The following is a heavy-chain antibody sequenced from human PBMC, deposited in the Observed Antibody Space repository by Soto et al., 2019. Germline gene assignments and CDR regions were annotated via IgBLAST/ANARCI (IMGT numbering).Heavy chain of an antibody. CDR3: SRDRGAVTGQYFDY. Sequence: QVQLEESGGGLVKPGGSLRLSCAASGFTFSAVYISWIRQAPNKGLEYISYISSSGTSANYADSVKGRFTISRDNAKNTRSPQMDRLRAEDAAVDYCSRDRGAVTGQYFDYWGQGALVTVSS. J-gene: IGHJ4*02. D-gene: IGHD6-19*01. CDR2: ISSSGTSA. V-gene: IGHV3-11*05. CDR1: GFTFSAVY.